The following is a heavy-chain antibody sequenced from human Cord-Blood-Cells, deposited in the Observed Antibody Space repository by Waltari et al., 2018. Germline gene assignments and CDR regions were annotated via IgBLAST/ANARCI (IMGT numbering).Heavy chain of an antibody. J-gene: IGHJ4*02. CDR2: IYGGVRT. V-gene: IGHV3-53*02. D-gene: IGHD1-26*01. Sequence: EVQLVETGGGLSQPGGSLRLSCAAAGFTVSGTYMSWARRAQGKGLEWFPVIYGGVRTYSAASVKGRFTIPRDNSKTPLYLQRNSLRAETTAVYYCARGVGSYFAYWGQGTLVTVSS. CDR1: GFTVSGTY. CDR3: ARGVGSYFAY.